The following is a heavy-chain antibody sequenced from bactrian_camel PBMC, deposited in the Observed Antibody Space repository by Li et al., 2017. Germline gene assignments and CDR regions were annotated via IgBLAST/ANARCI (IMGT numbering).Heavy chain of an antibody. D-gene: IGHD3*01. J-gene: IGHJ4*01. V-gene: IGHV3S40*01. CDR3: SAGENSEYYVDAYYGCR. Sequence: EVQLVESGGGLVQPGGSLRLSCAASGFTFSSYSMSWVRQAPGKGLEWVSGIDSAGGSTYYADSVKGRFTIDQDNARRTMTLQMNSLKPEDTAVYYCSAGENSEYYVDAYYGCRGGQGTQVTVS. CDR2: IDSAGGST. CDR1: GFTFSSYS.